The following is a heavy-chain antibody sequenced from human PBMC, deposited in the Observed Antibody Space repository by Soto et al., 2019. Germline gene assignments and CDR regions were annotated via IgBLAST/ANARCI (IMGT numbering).Heavy chain of an antibody. CDR2: TYYRSKWYN. CDR3: ARANEAAAGYYFDY. CDR1: GDSVSSNSAA. V-gene: IGHV6-1*01. D-gene: IGHD6-13*01. Sequence: SQTLSLTCAISGDSVSSNSAAWNWIRQSPSRGLEWLGRTYYRSKWYNDYAVSVKSRITVNPDTSKNQFSLRLNSVTPEDTAVYYCARANEAAAGYYFDYWGQGTLVTVPS. J-gene: IGHJ4*02.